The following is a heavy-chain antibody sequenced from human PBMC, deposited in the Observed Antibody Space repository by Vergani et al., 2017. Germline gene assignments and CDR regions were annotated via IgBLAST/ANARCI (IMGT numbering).Heavy chain of an antibody. D-gene: IGHD1-14*01. CDR2: VEDSGYF. J-gene: IGHJ4*02. CDR3: ARSIVCRNPPDYFDN. V-gene: IGHV4-59*01. Sequence: QVQLQESGPGLVRPSETLSLTCTVSGGSLSGYYWNWIRQTPGEGLEWFGYVEDSGYFNYNPSLKTRVSMSADTSNNQFSLMLSSLTFADTAVYYCARSIVCRNPPDYFDNWGQGTLVTVSS. CDR1: GGSLSGYY.